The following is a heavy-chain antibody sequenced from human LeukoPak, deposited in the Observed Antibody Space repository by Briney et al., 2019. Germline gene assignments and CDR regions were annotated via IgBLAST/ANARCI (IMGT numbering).Heavy chain of an antibody. CDR3: AREGGWSPWYFDY. D-gene: IGHD6-19*01. Sequence: SVKVSCKASGGTFSSYAISWVRQAPGQGLEWMGRIIPILGIANYAQKFQGRVTITADKSTSTAYMELSSLRSEDTAVYYCAREGGWSPWYFDYWGQGTLVTVSS. J-gene: IGHJ4*02. V-gene: IGHV1-69*04. CDR1: GGTFSSYA. CDR2: IIPILGIA.